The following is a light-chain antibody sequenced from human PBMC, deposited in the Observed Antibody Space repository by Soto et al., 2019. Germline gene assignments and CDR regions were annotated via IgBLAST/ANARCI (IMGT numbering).Light chain of an antibody. CDR3: QQYGSSPLT. V-gene: IGKV3-20*01. Sequence: EIVMTQSPGTLSLSPGERATLSCRASQSVSSSYLAWYQQKPGQALRLLIYCASSRATGIPDRFSGSAYGTDFTLNISRLEPDDFAVYYCQQYGSSPLTFGGGTKVEIK. CDR2: CAS. CDR1: QSVSSSY. J-gene: IGKJ4*02.